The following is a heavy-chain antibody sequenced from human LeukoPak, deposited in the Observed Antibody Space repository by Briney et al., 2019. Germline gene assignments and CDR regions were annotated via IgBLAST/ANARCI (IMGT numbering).Heavy chain of an antibody. Sequence: GGSLRLSCAASGFPFIDYYMGWIRQAPGKGLEWISYIGSSGGGIYYSDSVKGRFITSRDNAKNSLNLQMNSLRAEDTAVYYCVRVDGYYGHWGQGTLVTVSS. D-gene: IGHD3-16*01. CDR2: IGSSGGGI. J-gene: IGHJ4*02. V-gene: IGHV3-11*01. CDR3: VRVDGYYGH. CDR1: GFPFIDYY.